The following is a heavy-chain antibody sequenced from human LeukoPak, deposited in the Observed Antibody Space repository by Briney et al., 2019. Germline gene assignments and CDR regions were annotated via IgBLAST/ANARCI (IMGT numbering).Heavy chain of an antibody. J-gene: IGHJ4*02. Sequence: ASVKVSCKVSGYTLTGLSMHWVRQAPGKGLEWMGGFDPEDGETIHAQKFQGRVTMTEDTSTDTAYMELSSLRSEDAAVYYCATAPPPVLRFLEWLSTFDYWGQGTLVTVSS. CDR1: GYTLTGLS. V-gene: IGHV1-24*01. CDR3: ATAPPPVLRFLEWLSTFDY. D-gene: IGHD3-3*01. CDR2: FDPEDGET.